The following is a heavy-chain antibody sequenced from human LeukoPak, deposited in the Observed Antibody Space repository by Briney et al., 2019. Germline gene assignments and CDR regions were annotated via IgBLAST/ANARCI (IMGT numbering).Heavy chain of an antibody. J-gene: IGHJ3*02. CDR2: ISSSGSSI. V-gene: IGHV3-48*03. Sequence: GGSLRLSCAASGFTFRSYEMNWVRQAPGKGLEWVSYISSSGSSIYYADSVKGRFTISRDNAKNSLYLQMNSLRAEDTAVYYCARDSLPAAGDAFDIWGQGTLVTVSS. CDR1: GFTFRSYE. D-gene: IGHD2-2*01. CDR3: ARDSLPAAGDAFDI.